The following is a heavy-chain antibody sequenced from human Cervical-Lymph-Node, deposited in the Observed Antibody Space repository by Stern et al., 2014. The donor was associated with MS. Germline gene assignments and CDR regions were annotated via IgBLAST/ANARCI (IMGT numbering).Heavy chain of an antibody. CDR3: ARDYGDYAFDY. CDR2: IYPGDSDT. CDR1: GYSFTANW. Sequence: EMQLVESGAEVKQPGESLKISCKGSGYSFTANWIAWVRQMPGKGLSWMGIIYPGDSDTRYSPSFQGQVTISADKSISTAYLQWSSLKASDTAMYYCARDYGDYAFDYWGQGTLVTVSS. V-gene: IGHV5-51*01. D-gene: IGHD4-17*01. J-gene: IGHJ4*02.